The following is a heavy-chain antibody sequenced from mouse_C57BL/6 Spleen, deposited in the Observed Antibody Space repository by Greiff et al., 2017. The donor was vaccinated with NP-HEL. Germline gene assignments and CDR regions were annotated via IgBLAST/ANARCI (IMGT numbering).Heavy chain of an antibody. D-gene: IGHD2-10*01. Sequence: EVQRVESGGGLVKPGGSLKLSCAASGFTFSSYAMSWVRQTPEKRLEWVATISDGGSYTYYPDNVKGRFTISRDNAKNNLYLQMSHLKSEDTAMYYCARGLLSIAYAMDYWGQGTSVTVSS. J-gene: IGHJ4*01. CDR3: ARGLLSIAYAMDY. V-gene: IGHV5-4*01. CDR1: GFTFSSYA. CDR2: ISDGGSYT.